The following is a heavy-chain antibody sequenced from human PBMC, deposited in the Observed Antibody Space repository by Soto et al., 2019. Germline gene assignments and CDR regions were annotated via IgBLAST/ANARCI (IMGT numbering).Heavy chain of an antibody. CDR1: GFTFNNYA. CDR2: VTSAGST. CDR3: LKSLDSRGY. J-gene: IGHJ4*02. D-gene: IGHD3-22*01. V-gene: IGHV3-23*01. Sequence: GGSLRLSCVASGFTFNNYAMSWVRQAPGKGLEWVSTVTSAGSTYHADSVRGRFTVSRDNSRDTLYLQMNSLRAEDTAVYYCLKSLDSRGYWGQGTLGTGSS.